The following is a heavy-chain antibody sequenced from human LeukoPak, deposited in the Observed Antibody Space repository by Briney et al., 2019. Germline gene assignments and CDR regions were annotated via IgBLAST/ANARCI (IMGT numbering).Heavy chain of an antibody. J-gene: IGHJ4*02. Sequence: PGGSLRLSCAASGFTFRNYELNWVRQAPGKGLEWVSYISSSGGTIYYADSVKGRFTISRDNAKNSLYLQMNSLRDEDTAVYYCARVWGLAVAGGEIEYWGQGTLVTVSS. D-gene: IGHD6-13*01. V-gene: IGHV3-48*03. CDR2: ISSSGGTI. CDR3: ARVWGLAVAGGEIEY. CDR1: GFTFRNYE.